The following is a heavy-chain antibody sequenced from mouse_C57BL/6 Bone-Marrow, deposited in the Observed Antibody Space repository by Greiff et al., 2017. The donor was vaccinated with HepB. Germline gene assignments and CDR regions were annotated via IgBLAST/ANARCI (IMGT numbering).Heavy chain of an antibody. J-gene: IGHJ2*01. CDR2: ISDGGSYT. CDR3: ARVGNLLFDY. CDR1: GFTFSSYA. Sequence: EVKLVESGGGLVKPGGSLKLSCAASGFTFSSYAMSWVRQTPEKRLEWVATISDGGSYTYYPDNVKGRFTISRDNAKNNLYLQMSHLKSEDTAMYYCARVGNLLFDYWGQGTTLTVSS. V-gene: IGHV5-4*03. D-gene: IGHD1-1*01.